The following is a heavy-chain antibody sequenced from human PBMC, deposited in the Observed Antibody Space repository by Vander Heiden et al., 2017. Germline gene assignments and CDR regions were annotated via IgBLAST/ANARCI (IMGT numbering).Heavy chain of an antibody. D-gene: IGHD2-2*02. J-gene: IGHJ6*02. CDR1: GYSFTSYW. Sequence: EVQLVQSGAEVKKPGESLKISCKGSGYSFTSYWIGRVRQMPGKGLEWMGIIYPGDSDTRYSPSFQGQVTISADKSISTAYLQWSSLKASDTAMYYCARHRYCSSTSCYKGDYYYGMDVWGQGTTVTVSS. CDR3: ARHRYCSSTSCYKGDYYYGMDV. CDR2: IYPGDSDT. V-gene: IGHV5-51*01.